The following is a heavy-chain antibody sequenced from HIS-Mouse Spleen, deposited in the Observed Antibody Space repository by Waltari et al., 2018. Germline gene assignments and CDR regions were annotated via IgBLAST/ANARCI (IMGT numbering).Heavy chain of an antibody. V-gene: IGHV4-39*07. D-gene: IGHD6-13*01. CDR3: AREIPYSSSSYDWYFDL. Sequence: QLQLQESGPGLVKPSETLSLTCTVSGGSISSSSYYWGWIRQPPGKGLEWIGSIYYSGSTYYNPSLKSRVTISVDTSKNQFSLKLSSVTAADTAVYYCAREIPYSSSSYDWYFDLWGRGTLVTVSS. CDR1: GGSISSSSYY. CDR2: IYYSGST. J-gene: IGHJ2*01.